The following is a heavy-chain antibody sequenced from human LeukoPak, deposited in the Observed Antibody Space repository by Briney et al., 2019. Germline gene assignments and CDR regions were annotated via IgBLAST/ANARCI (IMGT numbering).Heavy chain of an antibody. Sequence: GRSLRLSCAASGFTFDDYAMHWVRQAPGKGLEGVSGISGSIGYADSVKGRFTISRDNAKNSLYLQMNSLRAEDTALYYCAKDIRPKAAAMYYFDYWGQGTLVTVSS. D-gene: IGHD2-2*01. J-gene: IGHJ4*02. CDR2: ISGSI. V-gene: IGHV3-9*01. CDR1: GFTFDDYA. CDR3: AKDIRPKAAAMYYFDY.